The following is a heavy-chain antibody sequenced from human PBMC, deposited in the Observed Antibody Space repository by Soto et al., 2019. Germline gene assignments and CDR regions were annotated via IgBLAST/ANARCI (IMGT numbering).Heavy chain of an antibody. CDR3: ARDTVTVSGYGMDV. D-gene: IGHD4-4*01. V-gene: IGHV1-2*04. J-gene: IGHJ6*02. CDR1: GYTFTGYY. CDR2: INPNSGGT. Sequence: QVQLVQSGAEVKKPGASVKVSCKASGYTFTGYYMHWVRQAPGQGLEWMGWINPNSGGTNYAQKFQGWVTMTRDTSISTAYMELGRLRSDDTAVYYCARDTVTVSGYGMDVWGQGTTVTVSS.